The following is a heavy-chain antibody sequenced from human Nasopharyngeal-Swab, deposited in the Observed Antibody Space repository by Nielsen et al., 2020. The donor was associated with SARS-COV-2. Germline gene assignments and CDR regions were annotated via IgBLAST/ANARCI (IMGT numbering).Heavy chain of an antibody. CDR3: ARVQVDDDFWTGYHFDC. Sequence: SETLSLTCTVSGGSMNSYYWYWIRQPPGKGLEWIGYVFNSGSTEYSPSLKRRATISVDTSNNQFSLKLSSVTAADTAVYFCARVQVDDDFWTGYHFDCWGQGTLVTVSS. J-gene: IGHJ4*02. CDR2: VFNSGST. CDR1: GGSMNSYY. V-gene: IGHV4-59*01. D-gene: IGHD3/OR15-3a*01.